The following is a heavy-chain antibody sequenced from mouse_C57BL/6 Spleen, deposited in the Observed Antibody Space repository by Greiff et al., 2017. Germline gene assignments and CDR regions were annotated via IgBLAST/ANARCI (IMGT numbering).Heavy chain of an antibody. CDR2: ISDGGSYT. D-gene: IGHD2-13*01. CDR1: GFTFSSYA. V-gene: IGHV5-4*01. J-gene: IGHJ3*01. CDR3: ARDQDDSAWFAY. Sequence: EVMLVESGGGLVKPGGSLKLSCAASGFTFSSYAMSWVRQTPEKRLEWVATISDGGSYTYYPDNVKGRFTISRDNAKNNLYLQMSHLKSEDTAMYYCARDQDDSAWFAYWGQGTLVTVSA.